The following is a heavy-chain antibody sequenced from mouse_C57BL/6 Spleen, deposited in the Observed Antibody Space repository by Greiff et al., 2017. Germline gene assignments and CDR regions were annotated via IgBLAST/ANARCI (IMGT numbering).Heavy chain of an antibody. V-gene: IGHV14-4*01. D-gene: IGHD2-1*01. Sequence: EVQLQESGAELVRPGASVKLSCTASGFNIKDDYMHWVKQRPEQGLEWIGWIDPANGDTEYASKFQGKSTITADPSSNTAYLQLSSLTSEDTAVYYGTTRDGNYERFAYWGQGTLVTVSA. CDR2: IDPANGDT. J-gene: IGHJ3*01. CDR3: TTRDGNYERFAY. CDR1: GFNIKDDY.